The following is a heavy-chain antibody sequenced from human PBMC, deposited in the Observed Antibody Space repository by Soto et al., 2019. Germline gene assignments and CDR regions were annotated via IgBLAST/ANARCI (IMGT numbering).Heavy chain of an antibody. D-gene: IGHD3-10*01. CDR3: ARGPGGYYGMDV. J-gene: IGHJ6*02. Sequence: QVQLVESGGGVVQPGRSLRLSCAASAFTFSSYPMHWVRQAPGKGLEWVAVISYDGSNKYYADSVKGRFTISRDNSKNTLYLQMNSLSAEDTAVYYCARGPGGYYGMDVWGQGTMVTVSS. V-gene: IGHV3-30-3*01. CDR2: ISYDGSNK. CDR1: AFTFSSYP.